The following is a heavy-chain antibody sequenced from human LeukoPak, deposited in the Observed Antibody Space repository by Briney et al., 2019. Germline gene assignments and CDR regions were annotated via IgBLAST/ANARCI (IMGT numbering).Heavy chain of an antibody. V-gene: IGHV4-39*01. Sequence: SETLSLTCTVSGGSISSSSYYWGWIRQPPGKGLEWIGSIYYSGSTYYNPSLKSRVTISVDTSKNQFSLKLSSVTAADTAVYYCARSLRDPGAFDIWGQGTMVTVSS. CDR2: IYYSGST. J-gene: IGHJ3*02. CDR3: ARSLRDPGAFDI. D-gene: IGHD3-9*01. CDR1: GGSISSSSYY.